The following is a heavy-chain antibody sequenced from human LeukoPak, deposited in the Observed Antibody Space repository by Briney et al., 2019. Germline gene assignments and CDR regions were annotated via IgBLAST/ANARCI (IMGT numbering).Heavy chain of an antibody. J-gene: IGHJ4*02. CDR3: ARETKGDEDY. Sequence: SETLSLTCTVSGGSISSYYWSWIRQPPGKGLEWIGYIYYSGSTNYNPSLKSRVTISVDTSKNQFSLKLSSVTAADTAVYYCARETKGDEDYWGQGTLVTVSS. CDR2: IYYSGST. CDR1: GGSISSYY. D-gene: IGHD5-24*01. V-gene: IGHV4-59*01.